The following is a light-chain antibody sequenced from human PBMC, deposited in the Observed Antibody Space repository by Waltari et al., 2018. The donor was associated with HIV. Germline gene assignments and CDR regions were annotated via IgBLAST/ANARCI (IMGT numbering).Light chain of an antibody. V-gene: IGKV2-30*01. CDR1: QSLVYSDGDTY. CDR3: MQGIHWPYT. CDR2: KVS. J-gene: IGKJ2*01. Sequence: DVVMTQSPLSLPVALGQQASIYCRCSQSLVYSDGDTYLSWFQQRPGQSPRRLIYKVSNRDSGVPDRFSGSGAGTNFTLKISRVEAEDVKIYYCMQGIHWPYTFGQGTKLEIK.